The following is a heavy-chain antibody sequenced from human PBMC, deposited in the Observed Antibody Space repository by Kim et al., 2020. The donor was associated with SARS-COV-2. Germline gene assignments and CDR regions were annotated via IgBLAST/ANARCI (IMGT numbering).Heavy chain of an antibody. CDR3: ARGCGRGIMITFGGVPASKWFDP. Sequence: SETLSLTCAVYGGSFSGYYWSWIRQPPGKGLEWIGEINHSGSTNYNPSLKSRVTISVDTSKNQFSLKLSSVTAADTAVYYCARGCGRGIMITFGGVPASKWFDPWGQGTLVTVSS. CDR1: GGSFSGYY. J-gene: IGHJ5*02. CDR2: INHSGST. D-gene: IGHD3-16*01. V-gene: IGHV4-34*01.